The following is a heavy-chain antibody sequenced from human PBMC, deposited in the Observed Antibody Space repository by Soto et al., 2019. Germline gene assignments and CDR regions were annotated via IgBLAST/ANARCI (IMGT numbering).Heavy chain of an antibody. CDR2: ISSSSSTI. V-gene: IGHV3-48*02. D-gene: IGHD6-19*01. J-gene: IGHJ4*02. Sequence: EVQLVESGGGLVQPGGSLRLSCAASGFTFSSYSMNWVRQAPGKGLEWVSYISSSSSTIYYADSVKGRFTISRDNAKNSLYLHMNSLRDEDTAVYYCARDHSSGFLSDWGQGTLVTVSS. CDR1: GFTFSSYS. CDR3: ARDHSSGFLSD.